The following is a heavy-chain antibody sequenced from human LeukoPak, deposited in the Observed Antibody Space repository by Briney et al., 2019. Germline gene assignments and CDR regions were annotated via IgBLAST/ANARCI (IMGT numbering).Heavy chain of an antibody. CDR2: ISGSGGST. V-gene: IGHV3-23*01. Sequence: GGSLRLSCAASGFTFSNYAMSWARQAPGKGLEWVSAISGSGGSTYYADSVKGRFTISRDNSKNTLYLQMNSLRVEDTGVYYCAKDRETTASGTFDYWGQGTLVTVSS. J-gene: IGHJ4*02. CDR3: AKDRETTASGTFDY. CDR1: GFTFSNYA. D-gene: IGHD6-13*01.